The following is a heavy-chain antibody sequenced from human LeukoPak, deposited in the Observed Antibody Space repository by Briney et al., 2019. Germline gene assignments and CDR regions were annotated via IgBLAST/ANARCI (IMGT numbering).Heavy chain of an antibody. Sequence: ASVKVSCKASGYTFTSYGISWVRQAPGQGLEWMGWISAYNGNTNYAQKLQGRVTMTTDTSTSTAHMELRSLRSDDTAVYYCARSGGGRGPGYYYMDVWGKGTTVTVSS. CDR3: ARSGGGRGPGYYYMDV. D-gene: IGHD2-15*01. CDR1: GYTFTSYG. J-gene: IGHJ6*03. CDR2: ISAYNGNT. V-gene: IGHV1-18*01.